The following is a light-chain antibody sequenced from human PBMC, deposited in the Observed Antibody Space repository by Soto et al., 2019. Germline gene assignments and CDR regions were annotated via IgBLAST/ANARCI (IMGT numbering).Light chain of an antibody. J-gene: IGKJ4*01. CDR2: GAS. V-gene: IGKV3-15*01. Sequence: EIVMTQSPATLSVSPGERATFSCRASQSVSSNLAWYQQKPGQAPRLLIYGASIRATGIPARFSGSGSGTEFTLTISSLQSEDFAVYYCQQYGSSPPLTFGGGTKVEI. CDR1: QSVSSN. CDR3: QQYGSSPPLT.